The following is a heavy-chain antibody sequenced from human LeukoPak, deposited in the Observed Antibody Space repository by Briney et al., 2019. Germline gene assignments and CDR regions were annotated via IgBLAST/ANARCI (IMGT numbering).Heavy chain of an antibody. Sequence: SETLSLTCTVSGGSISSGSYYWSWIRQPAGKGLEWIGRIYTSGSTNYNPSLKSRVTISVDTSKNRFSLKLSSVAAADTAVYYCARANGQSDFDYWGQGTLVTVSS. CDR1: GGSISSGSYY. J-gene: IGHJ4*02. D-gene: IGHD2-8*01. CDR3: ARANGQSDFDY. V-gene: IGHV4-61*02. CDR2: IYTSGST.